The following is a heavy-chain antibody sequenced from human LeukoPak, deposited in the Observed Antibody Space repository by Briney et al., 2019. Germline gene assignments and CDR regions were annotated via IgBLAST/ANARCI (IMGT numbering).Heavy chain of an antibody. CDR1: GGTFSSYA. CDR3: ARGGLQIDY. J-gene: IGHJ4*02. CDR2: IIPILGIE. Sequence: ASVKVSCKASGGTFSSYAISWVRQAPGQGLEWMGRIIPILGIENYAQKFQGRVTITADKSTSTAYMELSSLRSEDTAVYYCARGGLQIDYWGQGTLVTVSS. D-gene: IGHD5-24*01. V-gene: IGHV1-69*04.